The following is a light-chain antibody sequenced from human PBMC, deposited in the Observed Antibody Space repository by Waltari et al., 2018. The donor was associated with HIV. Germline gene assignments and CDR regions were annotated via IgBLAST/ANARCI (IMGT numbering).Light chain of an antibody. CDR3: QQYLNGPLT. CDR2: GAC. CDR1: QGLGNS. Sequence: DIQMTQSPSSLSASVGDRVSITCRARQGLGNSLAWYQQKLGNAPKFLVYGACRLESGVPSRFSGSGSGTDFTLTIDNLQPEDFATYYCQQYLNGPLTFGGGTKVEI. V-gene: IGKV1-NL1*01. J-gene: IGKJ4*01.